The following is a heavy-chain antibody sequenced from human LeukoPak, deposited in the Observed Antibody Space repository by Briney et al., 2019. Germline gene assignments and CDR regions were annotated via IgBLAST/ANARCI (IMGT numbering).Heavy chain of an antibody. CDR2: IIPIFGTA. J-gene: IGHJ3*02. CDR1: GGTFSSYA. D-gene: IGHD2-2*01. CDR3: ASSAVVVPAAMRDAFDI. V-gene: IGHV1-69*13. Sequence: ASMKVSCTASGGTFSSYANSWVRPAPGQGLEWMGGIIPIFGTANYAQKFQGRVTITADESTSTAYMELSSLRSEDTAVYYCASSAVVVPAAMRDAFDIWGQRTMATVSS.